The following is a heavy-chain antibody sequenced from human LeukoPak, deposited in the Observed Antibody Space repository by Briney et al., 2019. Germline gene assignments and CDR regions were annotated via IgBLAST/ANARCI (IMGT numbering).Heavy chain of an antibody. D-gene: IGHD1-26*01. Sequence: SETLSLTCTVSGGSISSSSYYWGWIRQPPGKGLEWIGSIYYSGSTYYNPSLKSRVTISVDTSKNQFSLKLSSVTAADTAVYYCATESGSYPGYFDYWGQGTLVTVSS. CDR2: IYYSGST. CDR3: ATESGSYPGYFDY. V-gene: IGHV4-39*07. J-gene: IGHJ4*02. CDR1: GGSISSSSYY.